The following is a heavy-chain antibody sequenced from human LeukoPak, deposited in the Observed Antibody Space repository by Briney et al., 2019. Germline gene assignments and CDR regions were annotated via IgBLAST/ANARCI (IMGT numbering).Heavy chain of an antibody. V-gene: IGHV3-15*01. CDR1: GFTFSNAW. J-gene: IGHJ4*02. CDR2: IKSKTDGGTT. Sequence: GGSLRLSCAASGFTFSNAWMSWVRQAPGKGLEWVGRIKSKTDGGTTDYAAPVKGRLTISRDDSKNTLYLQMNSLKTEDTAVYYCTTYYYGSGSYYDFDYWGQGTLVTVSS. CDR3: TTYYYGSGSYYDFDY. D-gene: IGHD3-10*01.